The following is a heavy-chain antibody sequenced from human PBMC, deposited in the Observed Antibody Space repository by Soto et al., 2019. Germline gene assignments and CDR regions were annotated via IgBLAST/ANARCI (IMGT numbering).Heavy chain of an antibody. CDR3: ARAFDDSSGYYGGLGY. CDR2: IYYRGDT. V-gene: IGHV4-30-4*01. J-gene: IGHJ4*02. D-gene: IGHD3-22*01. CDR1: GASIRSGDYY. Sequence: SETLSLTCTVSGASIRSGDYYWSWIRQPPGKGLEWIGYIYYRGDTYYNPSLKSRITISVETSKNQLSLKLSSVTAADTAVYYCARAFDDSSGYYGGLGYWGQGTLVTVS.